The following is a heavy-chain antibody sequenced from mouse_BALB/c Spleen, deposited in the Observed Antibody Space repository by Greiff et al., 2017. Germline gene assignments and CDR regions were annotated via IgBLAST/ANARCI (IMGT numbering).Heavy chain of an antibody. D-gene: IGHD1-1*01. CDR3: ARDDYGRGGAY. CDR2: IWAGGST. CDR1: GFSLTSYG. V-gene: IGHV2-9*02. J-gene: IGHJ3*01. Sequence: VQRVESGPGLVAPSQSLSITCTVSGFSLTSYGVHWVRQPPGKGLEWLGVIWAGGSTNYNSALMSRLSISKDNSKSQVFLKMNSLQTDDTAMYYCARDDYGRGGAYWGQGTLVTVSA.